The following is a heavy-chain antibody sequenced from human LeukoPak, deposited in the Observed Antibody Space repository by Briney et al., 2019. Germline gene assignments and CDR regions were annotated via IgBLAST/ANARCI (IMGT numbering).Heavy chain of an antibody. V-gene: IGHV1-8*01. CDR3: ARWKMIAAAGYNDALDI. CDR1: GYTFTSYD. CDR2: MNPNSGNT. J-gene: IGHJ3*02. Sequence: ASVKVSCKASGYTFTSYDINWVRQATGQGLEWMGWMNPNSGNTGYAQKFQGRVTMTRNTSISTAYMELSSLRSEDTAVYYCARWKMIAAAGYNDALDIWGQGTMVTVSS. D-gene: IGHD6-13*01.